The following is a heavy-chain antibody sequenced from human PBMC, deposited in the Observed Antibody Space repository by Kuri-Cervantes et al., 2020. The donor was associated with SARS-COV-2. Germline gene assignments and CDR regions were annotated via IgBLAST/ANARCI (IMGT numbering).Heavy chain of an antibody. CDR2: IYHSGST. Sequence: SETLSLTCAVSGGSISSSNWWSWVRQPPGKGLEWIGEIYHSGSTNYNPSLKSRVTISVDKSKNQFSLKLSSVTAADTAVYYCARATSTVIRYYFDYWGQGTLVPSPQ. J-gene: IGHJ4*02. D-gene: IGHD4-17*01. V-gene: IGHV4-4*02. CDR1: GGSISSSNW. CDR3: ARATSTVIRYYFDY.